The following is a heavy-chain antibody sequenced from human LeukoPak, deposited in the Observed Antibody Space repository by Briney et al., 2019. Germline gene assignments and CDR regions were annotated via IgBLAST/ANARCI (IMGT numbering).Heavy chain of an antibody. V-gene: IGHV4-59*06. Sequence: PSETLSLTCTVSGGSISSYYWSWIRQPAGKGLEWIGYIYYSGSTYYNPSLKSRVTISVDTSKNQFSLKLSSVTAADTAVYYCARVGGSGSYLDGFDYWGQGTLVTVSS. D-gene: IGHD3-10*01. CDR3: ARVGGSGSYLDGFDY. CDR1: GGSISSYY. CDR2: IYYSGST. J-gene: IGHJ4*02.